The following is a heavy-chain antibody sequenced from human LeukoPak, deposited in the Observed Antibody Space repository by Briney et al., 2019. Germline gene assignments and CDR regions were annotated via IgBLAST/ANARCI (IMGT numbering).Heavy chain of an antibody. CDR2: IRYDGSNK. V-gene: IGHV3-30*02. D-gene: IGHD5-24*01. J-gene: IGHJ4*02. CDR3: AREFGHNRWYFDY. CDR1: GFTFSSYG. Sequence: GGSLRLSCAASGFTFSSYGMHWVRQAPGKGLEWVAFIRYDGSNKYYADSVKGRFTISRDNSKNTLYLQMNSLKTEDTAVYYCAREFGHNRWYFDYWGQGALVTVSS.